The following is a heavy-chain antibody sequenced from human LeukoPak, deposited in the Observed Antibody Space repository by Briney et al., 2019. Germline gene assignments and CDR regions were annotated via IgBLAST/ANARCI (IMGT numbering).Heavy chain of an antibody. CDR2: TSGGGSYI. CDR1: GFTFSSYY. V-gene: IGHV3-21*06. CDR3: AREMGYDNSGLDY. J-gene: IGHJ4*02. D-gene: IGHD3-22*01. Sequence: GGSLRLSCAASGFTFSSYYINWVRQAPGKGLEWVSSTSGGGSYIYYADSVKGRFTISRDNVKNSLYLQMNSLRDEDTAVYYCAREMGYDNSGLDYWGQGTLVTVSS.